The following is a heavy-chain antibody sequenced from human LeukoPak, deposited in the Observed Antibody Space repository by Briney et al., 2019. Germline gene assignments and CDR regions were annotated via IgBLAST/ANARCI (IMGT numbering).Heavy chain of an antibody. Sequence: PADPLSLTCTVSGGSISGHYWSWIRQPPGKGLEWIGYIYYSGSTNYNPSLKSRATISVDTSMNQFSLMLSSVTAADTAVYYCARLHPDTSLTPYYYYIYVWGKGTTVTVSS. J-gene: IGHJ6*03. V-gene: IGHV4-59*08. CDR1: GGSISGHY. D-gene: IGHD5-18*01. CDR3: ARLHPDTSLTPYYYYIYV. CDR2: IYYSGST.